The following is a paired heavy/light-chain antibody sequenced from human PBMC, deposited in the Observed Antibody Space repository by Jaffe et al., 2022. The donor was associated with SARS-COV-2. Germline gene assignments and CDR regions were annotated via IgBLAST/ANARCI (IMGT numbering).Light chain of an antibody. CDR2: GKN. J-gene: IGLJ1*01. V-gene: IGLV3-19*01. CDR3: NSRDSSGDYRV. Sequence: SSELTQDPAMSVALGQTVRITCQGDSLRKFYASWYQQKPGQAPLLVIYGKNIRPSGIPDRFSGSSSGNTASLTITGAQAEDEADYYCNSRDSSGDYRVFGTGTKVTVL. CDR1: SLRKFY.
Heavy chain of an antibody. CDR1: GFSFSSGQAG. D-gene: IGHD3-10*01. CDR3: AHRRWYGSGTSDAFDF. CDR2: IFWDDEK. J-gene: IGHJ3*01. V-gene: IGHV2-5*02. Sequence: QITLEESGPTLVKPTQTLTVTCSFSGFSFSSGQAGVGWIRQPPGEAPQWLALIFWDDEKRYRPSLKSRLTITKDTFKDQVVLTMTNMDPVDTATYYCAHRRWYGSGTSDAFDFWGQGIMVTVSS.